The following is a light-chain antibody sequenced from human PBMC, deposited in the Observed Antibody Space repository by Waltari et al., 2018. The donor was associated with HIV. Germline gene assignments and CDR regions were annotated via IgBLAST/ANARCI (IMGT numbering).Light chain of an antibody. CDR1: QGVGIY. V-gene: IGKV1-9*01. CDR2: AVS. Sequence: IQLTQSPSFLSASVGDRVRITCRATQGVGIYLAWYQKKPGKAPNLLIYAVSVLQSGVPSRFNGSGSGTEFTLTISGLQPEDLATDYFQLLKTYPVTFGGGTKVDSK. CDR3: QLLKTYPVT. J-gene: IGKJ4*01.